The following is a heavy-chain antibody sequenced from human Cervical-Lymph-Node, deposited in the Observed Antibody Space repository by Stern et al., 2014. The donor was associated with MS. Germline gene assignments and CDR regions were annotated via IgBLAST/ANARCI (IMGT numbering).Heavy chain of an antibody. CDR3: AKFTVARILAAATINWLDP. CDR2: INAYTGHT. CDR1: GYTFNNYG. V-gene: IGHV1-18*01. J-gene: IGHJ5*02. D-gene: IGHD6-13*01. Sequence: EQSGTEVKKPGASVKVSCKTSGYTFNNYGISWVRQAPGQGLEWMGWINAYTGHTSYAQNLQGRVNMTTDTSTSTAYMELRSLRSDDTAIYYCAKFTVARILAAATINWLDPWGQGTLVTVSS.